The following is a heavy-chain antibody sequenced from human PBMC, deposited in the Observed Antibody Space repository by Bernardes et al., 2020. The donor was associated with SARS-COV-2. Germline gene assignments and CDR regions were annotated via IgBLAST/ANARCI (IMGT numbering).Heavy chain of an antibody. Sequence: ASVKVSCKASGYTFTSYGITWVRQAPGQGLEWMGWISAYNGNTNHAQKLQGRVTMTTDTSTSTAYMELRSLRSDDTAVYYCAREGKERDLVWFGEPDYYCYGMDVWGQGTTVTVSS. CDR3: AREGKERDLVWFGEPDYYCYGMDV. D-gene: IGHD3-10*01. J-gene: IGHJ6*02. V-gene: IGHV1-18*01. CDR2: ISAYNGNT. CDR1: GYTFTSYG.